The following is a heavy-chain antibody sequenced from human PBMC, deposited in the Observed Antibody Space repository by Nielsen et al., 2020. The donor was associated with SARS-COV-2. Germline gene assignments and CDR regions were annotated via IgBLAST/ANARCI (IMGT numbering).Heavy chain of an antibody. CDR1: GGSFSGYY. CDR3: ARSGELGYYFDY. V-gene: IGHV4-34*01. Sequence: SETLSLTCAVYGGSFSGYYWSWIRQPPGKGLEWIGEINHSGSTNYNPSLKSRVIISVDTSKNQFSLKLSSVTAADTAVYYCARSGELGYYFDYWGQGTLVTVSS. D-gene: IGHD3-10*01. J-gene: IGHJ4*02. CDR2: INHSGST.